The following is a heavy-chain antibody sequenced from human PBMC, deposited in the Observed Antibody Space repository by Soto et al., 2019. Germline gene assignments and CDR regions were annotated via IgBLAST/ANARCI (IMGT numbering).Heavy chain of an antibody. J-gene: IGHJ6*03. CDR3: ASGVLRFLPYYMDV. V-gene: IGHV4-59*01. Sequence: SETLSLPCSVSGGSISSYYWSWIRQPPGKGLEWIGYIYYSGSTNYTPSLKSRVTISVDTSKNQFSLKLSSVTAADTAVYYCASGVLRFLPYYMDVWGKGTTVTVSS. D-gene: IGHD3-3*01. CDR2: IYYSGST. CDR1: GGSISSYY.